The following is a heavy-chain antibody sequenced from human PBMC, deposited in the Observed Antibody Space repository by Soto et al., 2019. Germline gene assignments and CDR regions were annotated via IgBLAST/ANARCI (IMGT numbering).Heavy chain of an antibody. CDR2: IKSKTDGGTT. CDR1: GFTFSNAW. CDR3: TTAPDIVVVPAASGNPYYYYMDV. Sequence: EVQLVESGGGLVKPGGSLRLSCAASGFTFSNAWMSWVRQAPGKGLEWVGRIKSKTDGGTTDYAAPVKGRFTISRDDSKNTLYLQMTSLKTEGTAVYYCTTAPDIVVVPAASGNPYYYYMDVWGKGTTVTVSS. V-gene: IGHV3-15*01. D-gene: IGHD2-2*01. J-gene: IGHJ6*03.